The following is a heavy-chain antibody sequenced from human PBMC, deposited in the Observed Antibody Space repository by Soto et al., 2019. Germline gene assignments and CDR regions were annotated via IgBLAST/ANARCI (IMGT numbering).Heavy chain of an antibody. CDR2: IWYDGSNK. J-gene: IGHJ6*02. D-gene: IGHD6-19*01. CDR3: ARAEQWLPYGMDV. Sequence: GGSLRLSCAASGFTFSSYGMHWVRQAPGKGLEWVAVIWYDGSNKYYADSVKGRFTIPRDNSKNTLYLQMNSLRAEDTAVYYCARAEQWLPYGMDVWGQGTTVTVSS. V-gene: IGHV3-33*01. CDR1: GFTFSSYG.